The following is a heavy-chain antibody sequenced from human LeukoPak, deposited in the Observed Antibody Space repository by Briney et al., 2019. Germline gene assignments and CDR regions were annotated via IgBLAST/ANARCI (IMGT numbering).Heavy chain of an antibody. CDR1: GFTFGNYV. CDR2: IRSKAEGGTT. Sequence: GGSLRLSCTASGFTFGNYVMTWFRQAPGKGLEWVGLIRSKAEGGTTEYAASVKGRFTISRDDSKSIAYLQMNSLKTEDTAVYYCTRDDIAVVGADSVRYFDYWGQGTLVTVSS. V-gene: IGHV3-49*03. J-gene: IGHJ4*02. D-gene: IGHD2-2*01. CDR3: TRDDIAVVGADSVRYFDY.